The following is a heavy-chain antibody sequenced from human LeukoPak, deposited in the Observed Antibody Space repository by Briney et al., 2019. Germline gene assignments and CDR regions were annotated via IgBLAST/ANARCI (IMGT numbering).Heavy chain of an antibody. J-gene: IGHJ6*02. CDR2: INHSGST. CDR1: GGSFSGYY. Sequence: SETLSLTCAVYGGSFSGYYWSWIRQPPGKGLEWIGEINHSGSTNYNPSLKSRVTISVDTSKNQFSLKLSSVTAADTAVYYCARHRTTVVAYYGMDVWGQGATVTVSS. D-gene: IGHD4-17*01. V-gene: IGHV4-34*01. CDR3: ARHRTTVVAYYGMDV.